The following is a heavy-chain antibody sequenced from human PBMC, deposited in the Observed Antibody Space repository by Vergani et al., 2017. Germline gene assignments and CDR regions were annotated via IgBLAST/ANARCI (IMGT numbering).Heavy chain of an antibody. CDR3: TTEGGYCSGGSCYPYDY. CDR1: GFTFSNAW. CDR2: IKSKTDGGTT. V-gene: IGHV3-15*01. D-gene: IGHD2-15*01. J-gene: IGHJ4*02. Sequence: EVQLVESGGGLVKPGGSLRLSCAASGFTFSNAWMSWVRQAPGKGLEWVGRIKSKTDGGTTDYAAPVKGRLTISRDDSTNTLYLQMNSLKTEDTAVYYCTTEGGYCSGGSCYPYDYWGQGTLVTVSS.